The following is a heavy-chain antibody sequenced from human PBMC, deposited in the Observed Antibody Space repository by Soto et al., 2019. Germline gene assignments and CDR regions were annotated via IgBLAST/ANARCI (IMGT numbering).Heavy chain of an antibody. CDR2: INPNNGGT. CDR3: VIQRRGVVY. V-gene: IGHV1-2*04. Sequence: QVHLVQSGAEVKKPGASVRVSCKASGYSFTGNSMHWVRQAPGQGLEWMGWINPNNGGTNYAQRFRGWVTMTRDTSVSTAYMDLNRLKSDDTAVYYCVIQRRGVVYLGQGTLVTVSS. J-gene: IGHJ4*02. CDR1: GYSFTGNS.